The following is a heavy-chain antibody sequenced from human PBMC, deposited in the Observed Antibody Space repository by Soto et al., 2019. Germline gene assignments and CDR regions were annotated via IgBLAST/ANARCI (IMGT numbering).Heavy chain of an antibody. Sequence: HPGGSLRLSCAASGFTFSSYAMHWVRQAPGKGLEWVAVISYDGSNKYYADSVKGRFTISRDNSKNTLYLQMNSLRAEDTSLYYCAREGLDYWGRVTLFTVSS. CDR3: AREGLDY. CDR2: ISYDGSNK. J-gene: IGHJ4*02. CDR1: GFTFSSYA. V-gene: IGHV3-30-3*01.